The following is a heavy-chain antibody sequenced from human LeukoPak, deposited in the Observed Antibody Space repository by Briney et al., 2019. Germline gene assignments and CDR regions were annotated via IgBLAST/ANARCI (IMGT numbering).Heavy chain of an antibody. CDR3: ARTALSSGYPNAFDY. D-gene: IGHD3-22*01. V-gene: IGHV1-18*01. CDR2: ISAYNGNT. J-gene: IGHJ4*02. Sequence: GASVKVSCKASGYTFTSYGISWVRQAPGQGLEWMGWISAYNGNTNYAQKLQGRVTMTTDTSTSTAYMELRSLRSDDTAVYYCARTALSSGYPNAFDYWGQGTLVTVSS. CDR1: GYTFTSYG.